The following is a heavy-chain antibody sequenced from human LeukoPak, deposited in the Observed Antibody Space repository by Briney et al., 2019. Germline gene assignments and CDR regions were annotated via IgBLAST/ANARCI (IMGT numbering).Heavy chain of an antibody. CDR1: GGSISSGGYY. CDR2: IYYSGST. J-gene: IGHJ4*02. V-gene: IGHV4-31*03. Sequence: PSQTLSLTCTVSGGSISSGGYYWSWIRQHPGKGLEWIGYIYYSGSTYYNPSLKSRVTISVDTSKNQFSLKLSSVTAADTAVYYCARHDILTNNFDYWGQGTLVTVSS. D-gene: IGHD3-9*01. CDR3: ARHDILTNNFDY.